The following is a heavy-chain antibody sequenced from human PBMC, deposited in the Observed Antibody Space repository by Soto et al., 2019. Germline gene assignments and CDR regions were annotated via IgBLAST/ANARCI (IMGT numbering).Heavy chain of an antibody. CDR1: GFTFSSYS. J-gene: IGHJ5*02. CDR3: ARNLRGIVVVPELPNWFDP. D-gene: IGHD2-2*01. V-gene: IGHV3-21*01. CDR2: ISSSSSYI. Sequence: GGSLRLSCAASGFTFSSYSMNWVRQAPGKGLEWVSSISSSSSYIYYADSVKGRFTISRDNAKNSLYLQMNSLRAEDTAVYYCARNLRGIVVVPELPNWFDPWGQGTLVTVSS.